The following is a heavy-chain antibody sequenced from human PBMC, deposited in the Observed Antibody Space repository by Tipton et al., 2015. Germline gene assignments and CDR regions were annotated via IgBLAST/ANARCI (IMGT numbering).Heavy chain of an antibody. D-gene: IGHD5-12*01. Sequence: TLSLTCTVSGGSINSNYWSWIRQPPGKGLEWIGYIYYSGSTYYNPSLKSRVTLSLDTSERQFSLKLSSVTAADTAVYYCASTAGVVATLDYWGQGTLVTVSS. CDR3: ASTAGVVATLDY. CDR1: GGSINSNY. V-gene: IGHV4-59*06. J-gene: IGHJ4*02. CDR2: IYYSGST.